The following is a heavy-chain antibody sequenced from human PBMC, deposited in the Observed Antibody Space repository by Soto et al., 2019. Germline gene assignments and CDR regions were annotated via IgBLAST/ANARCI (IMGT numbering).Heavy chain of an antibody. J-gene: IGHJ4*02. Sequence: PGESLKISCKGSGYSFTNYWIGWVRQMPGKGLEWMGIIYPGDSDTRYSPSFQGQVTISADKSISTAYLQWSSLKASDTAMYYCARLRAQILRVQRIMITFRGVIVPGLMDYCGQGTLVTVS. CDR3: ARLRAQILRVQRIMITFRGVIVPGLMDY. V-gene: IGHV5-51*01. D-gene: IGHD3-16*02. CDR1: GYSFTNYW. CDR2: IYPGDSDT.